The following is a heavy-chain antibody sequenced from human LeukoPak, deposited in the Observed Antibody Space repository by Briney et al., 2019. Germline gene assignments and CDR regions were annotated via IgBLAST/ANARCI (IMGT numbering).Heavy chain of an antibody. CDR1: GGSISSYY. D-gene: IGHD6-13*01. V-gene: IGHV4-59*01. CDR3: ARDRVGQQLVGRHYYYYYTDV. J-gene: IGHJ6*03. Sequence: SETLSLTCTVSGGSISSYYWSWIRQPPGKGLEWIGYIYYSGSTNYNPSLKSRVTISVDTSKNQFSLKLSSVTAADTAVYYCARDRVGQQLVGRHYYYYYTDVWGKGTTVTISS. CDR2: IYYSGST.